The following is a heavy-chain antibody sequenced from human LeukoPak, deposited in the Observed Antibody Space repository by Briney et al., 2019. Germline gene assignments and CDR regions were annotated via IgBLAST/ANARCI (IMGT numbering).Heavy chain of an antibody. J-gene: IGHJ4*02. CDR2: ISSSGSTI. D-gene: IGHD3-22*01. Sequence: GGSLRLSCAASGFTFSDYYMSWIRQAPGKGLEWASYISSSGSTIYYADSVKGRFTISRDNAKNSLYLQMNSLRAEDTAVYYCARGNYYYDSSGYYGLDYWGQGTLVTVSS. CDR1: GFTFSDYY. V-gene: IGHV3-11*01. CDR3: ARGNYYYDSSGYYGLDY.